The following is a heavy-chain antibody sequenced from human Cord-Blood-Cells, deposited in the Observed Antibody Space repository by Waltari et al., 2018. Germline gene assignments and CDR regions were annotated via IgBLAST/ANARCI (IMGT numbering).Heavy chain of an antibody. J-gene: IGHJ4*02. CDR2: INPNSGGT. V-gene: IGHV1-2*02. CDR3: ARAGRWIKQVFDY. CDR1: GYNFTGYY. D-gene: IGHD2-2*03. Sequence: QVQLVQSGAEVKKTGASVKVFCKASGYNFTGYYMHWVRQAPGQGLEWMGWINPNSGGTNYAQKCQGRVTMTRDTSISAAYMELSRLRSDDTAVYYCARAGRWIKQVFDYWGQGTLVTVSS.